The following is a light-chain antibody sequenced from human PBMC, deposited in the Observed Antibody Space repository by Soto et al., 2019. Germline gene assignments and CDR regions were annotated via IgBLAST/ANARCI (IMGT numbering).Light chain of an antibody. CDR2: AAS. CDR1: QSISSY. V-gene: IGKV1-39*01. CDR3: QQSYSTPDT. J-gene: IGKJ2*01. Sequence: DIQMTQSPSSLSASVGDRFTITCRARQSISSYLNWYQQKPGKAPKLLIYAASSLQSGVPSRFSGSGSGTDFTLTFSSLQPEDFATYYCQQSYSTPDTFGQGTKLEIK.